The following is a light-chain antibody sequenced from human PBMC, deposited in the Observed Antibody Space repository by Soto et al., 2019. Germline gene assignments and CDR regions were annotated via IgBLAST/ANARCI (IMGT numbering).Light chain of an antibody. CDR3: CSSAGGFTWV. V-gene: IGLV2-11*01. CDR2: YVS. J-gene: IGLJ3*02. Sequence: QSALTQPLSVSGSPGQSVTISCTGTSSDVVSWYQQRPGKAPKLIIFYVSQRPSGVPDRFSASKSGNTASLTISGLQAEDEADYYCCSSAGGFTWVFGGGTKLTVL. CDR1: SSDV.